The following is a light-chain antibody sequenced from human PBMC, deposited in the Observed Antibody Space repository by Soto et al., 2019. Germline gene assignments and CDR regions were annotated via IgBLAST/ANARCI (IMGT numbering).Light chain of an antibody. CDR3: AVWDDSLNGWA. J-gene: IGLJ3*02. Sequence: QSALTQPPSASGSPGQSVTISCTGTSNDVGGYNYVSWYQQHPGKAPKLMIYDVTKRPSGVPDRFSGSKSGNTASLTVAGLQSEDEAHYYCAVWDDSLNGWAFGGGTQLTVL. V-gene: IGLV2-8*01. CDR2: DVT. CDR1: SNDVGGYNY.